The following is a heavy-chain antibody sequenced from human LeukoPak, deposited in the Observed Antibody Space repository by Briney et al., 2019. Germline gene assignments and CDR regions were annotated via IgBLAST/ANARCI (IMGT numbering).Heavy chain of an antibody. D-gene: IGHD2-2*01. Sequence: ASVKVSCKASGYTFTSYGISWVRQAPGQRLEWMGWISAYNGNTNYAQKLQGRVTMTTDTSTSTAYMELRSLRSDDTAVYYCARDLPPDLGYCSSTSCTTFDYWGQGTLVTVSS. CDR2: ISAYNGNT. CDR3: ARDLPPDLGYCSSTSCTTFDY. J-gene: IGHJ4*02. CDR1: GYTFTSYG. V-gene: IGHV1-18*01.